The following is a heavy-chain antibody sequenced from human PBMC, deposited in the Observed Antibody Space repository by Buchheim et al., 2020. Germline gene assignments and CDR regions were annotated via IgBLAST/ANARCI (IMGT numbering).Heavy chain of an antibody. Sequence: QVQLQESGPGLVKPSETLSLTCTVSGGSISSYYWSWIRQPPGKGLEWIGYIYYSGSTNYNPSLKSRVTISVDTSKNQFSLKLSSVTAADTAVYYCARAPPHSSLGYYYYYYGMDVWGQGTT. J-gene: IGHJ6*02. D-gene: IGHD3-22*01. V-gene: IGHV4-59*01. CDR2: IYYSGST. CDR3: ARAPPHSSLGYYYYYYGMDV. CDR1: GGSISSYY.